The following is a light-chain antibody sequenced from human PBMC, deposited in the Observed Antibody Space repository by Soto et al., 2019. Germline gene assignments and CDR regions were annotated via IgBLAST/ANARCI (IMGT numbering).Light chain of an antibody. CDR1: SSDVGGYNY. J-gene: IGLJ1*01. CDR3: KSYEGSNIYV. V-gene: IGLV2-8*01. CDR2: EVN. Sequence: QSVLTQPPSASGSPGQSVTISCTGTSSDVGGYNYVSWYQQHPGKAHKLMIYEVNKRPSGVPDRLSGSKSGNTASLTVSGLQAEDEADYYCKSYEGSNIYVFGTGTKVTVL.